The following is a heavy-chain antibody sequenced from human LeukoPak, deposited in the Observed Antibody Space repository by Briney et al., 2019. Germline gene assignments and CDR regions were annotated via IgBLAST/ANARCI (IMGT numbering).Heavy chain of an antibody. CDR2: IYYSGST. CDR3: ARDGYSGNDGL. J-gene: IGHJ4*02. D-gene: IGHD5-12*01. V-gene: IGHV4-39*07. CDR1: GGSISSSSYY. Sequence: SETLSLTCTVSGGSISSSSYYWGWIRQPPGKGLEWIGSIYYSGSTYYNPSLKSRVTISVDTSKNQFSLKMSSVTAADTAVYYCARDGYSGNDGLWGQGTLVTVSS.